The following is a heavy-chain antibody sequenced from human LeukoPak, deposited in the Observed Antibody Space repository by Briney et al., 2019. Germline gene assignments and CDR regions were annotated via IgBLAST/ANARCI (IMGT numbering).Heavy chain of an antibody. J-gene: IGHJ5*02. Sequence: SETLSLTCAVYGGSFSGYYWSWIRQPPGKGLEWIGEINHSGSTNYNPSLKSRVTISVDTSKNQFSLKLSSVTAADTAVYYCASSYDANWFDPWGRGTLVTVSS. V-gene: IGHV4-34*01. CDR2: INHSGST. CDR3: ASSYDANWFDP. D-gene: IGHD5-18*01. CDR1: GGSFSGYY.